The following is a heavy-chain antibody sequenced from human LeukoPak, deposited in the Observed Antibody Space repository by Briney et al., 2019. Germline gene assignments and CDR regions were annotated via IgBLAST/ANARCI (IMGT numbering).Heavy chain of an antibody. Sequence: PGGSLRLSCAASGFTFSIYGMHWVRQAPGKGLEWVAVIGNDAKTTYYADSVKGRFTISRDNSKNTLYLQMNSLRDEDTAVYYCTKEGLPSGTSWSAWFDPWGQGTLVTVSS. CDR1: GFTFSIYG. CDR2: IGNDAKTT. V-gene: IGHV3-30*18. CDR3: TKEGLPSGTSWSAWFDP. D-gene: IGHD3-10*01. J-gene: IGHJ5*02.